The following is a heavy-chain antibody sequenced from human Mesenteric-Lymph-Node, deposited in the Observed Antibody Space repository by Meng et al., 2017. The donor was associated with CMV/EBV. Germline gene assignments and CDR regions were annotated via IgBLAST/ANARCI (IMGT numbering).Heavy chain of an antibody. J-gene: IGHJ3*02. CDR3: ARVKDIVVVPAPKGYAFDI. V-gene: IGHV1-69*05. Sequence: FSSYAISWVRQAPGQGLEWMGGIIPIFGTANYAQKFQGRVTITTDESTSTAYMELSSLRSEDTAVYYCARVKDIVVVPAPKGYAFDIWGQGTMVTVSS. CDR1: FSSYA. CDR2: IIPIFGTA. D-gene: IGHD2-2*01.